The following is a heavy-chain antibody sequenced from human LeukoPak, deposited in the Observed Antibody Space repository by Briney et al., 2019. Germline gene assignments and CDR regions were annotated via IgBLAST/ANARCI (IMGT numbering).Heavy chain of an antibody. V-gene: IGHV1-2*06. CDR1: GYTFTGYY. CDR3: ARDSSGSHTHFDY. D-gene: IGHD1-26*01. CDR2: INPNSGGT. Sequence: ASVKVSCKASGYTFTGYYMHWVRQAPGQGLEWMGRINPNSGGTNYAQKFQGRVTMTRDTSISTAYMELSGLRSDDTAVYYCARDSSGSHTHFDYWGQGTLVTVSS. J-gene: IGHJ4*02.